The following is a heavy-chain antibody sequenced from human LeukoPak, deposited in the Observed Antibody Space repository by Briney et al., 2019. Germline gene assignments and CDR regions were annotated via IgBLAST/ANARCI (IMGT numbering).Heavy chain of an antibody. Sequence: GGSLRLSCAASGFTFSSYEINWVRQAPGKGLEWVSYISSSGSTIYYAVSVKGRFTISRDNAKNSLYLQMNSLRAEGTAVYYCARIGPPYYFDYWGQGTLVTVSS. V-gene: IGHV3-48*03. CDR3: ARIGPPYYFDY. J-gene: IGHJ4*02. CDR1: GFTFSSYE. CDR2: ISSSGSTI.